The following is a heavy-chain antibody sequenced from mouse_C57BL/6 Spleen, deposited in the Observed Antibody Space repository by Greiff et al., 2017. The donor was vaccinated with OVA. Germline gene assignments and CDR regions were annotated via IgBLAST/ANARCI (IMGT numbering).Heavy chain of an antibody. CDR3: ARQLRSFDY. D-gene: IGHD1-1*01. CDR2: ISGGGGNT. J-gene: IGHJ2*01. CDR1: GFTFSSYT. Sequence: EVQRVESGGGLVKPGGSLKLSCAASGFTFSSYTMSWVRQTPEKRLEWVATISGGGGNTYYPDSVKGRFTISRDNAKNTLYLQMSSLRSEDTALYYCARQLRSFDYWGQGTTLTVSS. V-gene: IGHV5-9*01.